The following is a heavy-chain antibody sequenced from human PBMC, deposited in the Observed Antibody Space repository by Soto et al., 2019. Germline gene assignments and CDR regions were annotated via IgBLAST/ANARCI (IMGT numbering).Heavy chain of an antibody. V-gene: IGHV5-51*01. CDR2: IWPGDSDT. CDR3: ARPCSSSGWHDN. Sequence: GESLKISCKGSGYSFTSYWIGWVRQMPGKGLEWMGIIWPGDSDTRYSPSFQGQVTISADKSINTAYLQWNSLKASDTAMYYCARPCSSSGWHDNWGQGTLVAACS. J-gene: IGHJ4*02. D-gene: IGHD6-19*01. CDR1: GYSFTSYW.